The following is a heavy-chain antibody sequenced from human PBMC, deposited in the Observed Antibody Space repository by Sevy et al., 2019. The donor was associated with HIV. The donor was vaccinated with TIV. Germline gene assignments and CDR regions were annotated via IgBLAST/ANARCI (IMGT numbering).Heavy chain of an antibody. V-gene: IGHV3-9*01. D-gene: IGHD1-1*01. CDR2: ISWNSGSI. Sequence: GGSLRLSCAASGFTFDDYAMHWVRQAPGKGLEWVSGISWNSGSIGYADFVKGRFTISRDNAKNSLYLQMNSLRAEDTALYYCAKDLQRYYYGMDVWGQGTTVTVSS. CDR3: AKDLQRYYYGMDV. CDR1: GFTFDDYA. J-gene: IGHJ6*02.